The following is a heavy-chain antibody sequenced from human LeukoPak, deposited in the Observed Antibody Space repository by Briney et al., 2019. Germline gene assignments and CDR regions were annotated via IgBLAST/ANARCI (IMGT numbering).Heavy chain of an antibody. Sequence: GGSLRPSCAASGIIFGNYGMTWVRQAPGKGLEWVSSIRGSGGADYAESVKGRFSISRDNSKNTLFLQMSSLRAEDSGLYYCSRDPNGDYVGAFDMWGPGTMVTVSS. J-gene: IGHJ3*02. CDR2: IRGSGGA. V-gene: IGHV3-23*01. CDR3: SRDPNGDYVGAFDM. D-gene: IGHD4-17*01. CDR1: GIIFGNYG.